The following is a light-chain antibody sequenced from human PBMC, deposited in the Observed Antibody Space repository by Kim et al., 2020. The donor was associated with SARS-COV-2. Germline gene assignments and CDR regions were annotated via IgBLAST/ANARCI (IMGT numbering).Light chain of an antibody. CDR3: QSYDNSLRSYV. CDR1: SSNIGAGFD. V-gene: IGLV1-40*01. Sequence: QSVLTQPPSVSGAPGQRVTISCTGSSSNIGAGFDVHWYQHLPGTAPKLLIFDNTNRPSGVPDRFSGSKSGTSASLAITGLQVEDEAEYYCQSYDNSLRSYVFGTGTQVTVL. CDR2: DNT. J-gene: IGLJ1*01.